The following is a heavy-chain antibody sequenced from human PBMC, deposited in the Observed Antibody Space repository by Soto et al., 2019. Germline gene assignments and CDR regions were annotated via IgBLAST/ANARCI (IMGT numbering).Heavy chain of an antibody. Sequence: SETLSLTCTVSGGSISSSSYCWGWIRQPPGKGLERIGSIYYSGSTYYNPSLKSRVTISVDTSKNQFSLKLSSVTAADTAVYYCASNYYDILTGYYNSWFDPWGQGTLVTVSS. CDR1: GGSISSSSYC. CDR3: ASNYYDILTGYYNSWFDP. CDR2: IYYSGST. J-gene: IGHJ5*02. D-gene: IGHD3-9*01. V-gene: IGHV4-39*01.